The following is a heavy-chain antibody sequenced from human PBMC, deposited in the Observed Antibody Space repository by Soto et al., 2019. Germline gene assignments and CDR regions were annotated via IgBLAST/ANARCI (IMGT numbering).Heavy chain of an antibody. D-gene: IGHD3-22*01. CDR1: GFSLSTSGMC. J-gene: IGHJ6*02. CDR3: ARIGYDSSGYYYYYGMDA. V-gene: IGHV2-70*11. CDR2: IDWDDDK. Sequence: SGPTLVNPTQTLTLTCTFSGFSLSTSGMCVSWIRQPPGKALEWLARIDWDDDKYYSTSLKTRLTISKDTSKNQVVLTMTNMDPVDTATYYCARIGYDSSGYYYYYGMDAWGQGTTVTVSS.